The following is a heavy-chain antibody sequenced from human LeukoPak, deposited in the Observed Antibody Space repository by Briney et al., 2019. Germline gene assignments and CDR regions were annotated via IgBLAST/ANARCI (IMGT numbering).Heavy chain of an antibody. CDR2: ISGSGGST. J-gene: IGHJ6*03. CDR1: GFTFSSYA. D-gene: IGHD2-2*01. V-gene: IGHV3-23*01. Sequence: PGGSLRLSCAASGFTFSSYAMSWVRQAPGKGLEWVSAISGSGGSTYYADSVKGRFTISRDNSKNTLYLQMNSLRAEDTAVYYCAKGFDCSSTSCSEGPDDYYYYMDVWGKGTTVTVSS. CDR3: AKGFDCSSTSCSEGPDDYYYYMDV.